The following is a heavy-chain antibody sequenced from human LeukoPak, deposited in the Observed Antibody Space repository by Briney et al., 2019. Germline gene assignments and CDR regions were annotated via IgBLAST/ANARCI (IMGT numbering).Heavy chain of an antibody. CDR2: IRFDGSNI. V-gene: IGHV3-30*02. D-gene: IGHD3-16*01. Sequence: GGSLRLSCLGSGFSFSTAGIHWVRLAPGKGLEWVTHIRFDGSNIHYVDSVKGRFTVSRDNSKNTVYLQMNNVRPEDTALYYCAKETTFAYYDTFEYWGRGTVVTVSS. CDR3: AKETTFAYYDTFEY. CDR1: GFSFSTAG. J-gene: IGHJ3*01.